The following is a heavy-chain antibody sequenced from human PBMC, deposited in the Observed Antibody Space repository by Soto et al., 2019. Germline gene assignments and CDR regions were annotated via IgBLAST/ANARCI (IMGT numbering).Heavy chain of an antibody. CDR2: ISYDESIK. D-gene: IGHD4-4*01. CDR1: GFTFSNYA. J-gene: IGHJ6*02. V-gene: IGHV3-30*18. CDR3: AKDSRDGYSYHYFYYGMDV. Sequence: QEQGVESGGGVVQPGRSLRLSCAASGFTFSNYAMHWVRQAPGKGLEWVAVISYDESIKYYADSVKGRVTISRDHSKNTLYLQMNSLRGEDTAVYYCAKDSRDGYSYHYFYYGMDVWGQGTTVTVSS.